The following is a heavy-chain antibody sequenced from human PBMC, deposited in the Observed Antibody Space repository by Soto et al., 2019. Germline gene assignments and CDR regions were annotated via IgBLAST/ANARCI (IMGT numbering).Heavy chain of an antibody. D-gene: IGHD6-6*01. CDR1: GFTVSNHY. CDR3: ASTEYSGSSTQYDY. Sequence: EVQLVESGGGLIQPGGSLRLSCAASGFTVSNHYMSCVRQAPGKGLEWIAVIYTDDTTYHADPMKGRFTVSRDNSKNTLYLPMNSLRAEDTAVYYCASTEYSGSSTQYDYWGQGTLVTVSS. J-gene: IGHJ4*02. CDR2: IYTDDTT. V-gene: IGHV3-53*01.